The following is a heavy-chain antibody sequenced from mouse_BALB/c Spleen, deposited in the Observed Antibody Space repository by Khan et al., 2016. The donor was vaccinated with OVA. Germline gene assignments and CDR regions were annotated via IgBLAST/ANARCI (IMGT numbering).Heavy chain of an antibody. J-gene: IGHJ1*01. Sequence: QVQLKGSGAELMKPGASVKISCKATGYTFSSYWIEWVKQRPGHGLEWIGEILPGSGSTNYNERFKGKATFTADTSSNTVYMQLSSLTSDDSGVYYCARYGNHCYFDVWGAGTTVTVSS. V-gene: IGHV1-9*01. CDR3: ARYGNHCYFDV. CDR2: ILPGSGST. D-gene: IGHD2-1*01. CDR1: GYTFSSYW.